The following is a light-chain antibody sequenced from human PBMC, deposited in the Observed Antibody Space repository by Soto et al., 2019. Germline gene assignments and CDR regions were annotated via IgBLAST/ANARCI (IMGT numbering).Light chain of an antibody. J-gene: IGKJ4*01. CDR1: PSVSSSY. CDR2: GAS. CDR3: QQYGSSPPRLT. V-gene: IGKV3-20*01. Sequence: PGGRAPLSFRASPSVSSSYLAWYQQKPGQAPTPLLHGASSRATGIPDRFSGSGSGTDFTLTTSRLEPEEFAGYYCQQYGSSPPRLTFGGGTKVDIK.